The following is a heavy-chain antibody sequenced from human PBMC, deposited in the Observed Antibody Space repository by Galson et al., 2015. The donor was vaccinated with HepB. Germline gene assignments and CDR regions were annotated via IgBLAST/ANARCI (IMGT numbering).Heavy chain of an antibody. CDR1: GFTFSRFA. CDR2: ISISSTTI. D-gene: IGHD5-12*01. V-gene: IGHV3-48*02. CDR3: AKNGDMVATIFAY. Sequence: SLRLSCAASGFTFSRFAMNWVRQAPGKGLEWVSYISISSTTIYYADSVKGRFTISRDNAKNLVFLQMNSLRDEDTALYYCAKNGDMVATIFAYWGQGALVTVSS. J-gene: IGHJ4*02.